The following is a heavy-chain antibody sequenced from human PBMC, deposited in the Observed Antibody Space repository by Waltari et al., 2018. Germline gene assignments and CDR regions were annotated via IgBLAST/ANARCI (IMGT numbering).Heavy chain of an antibody. D-gene: IGHD1-26*01. V-gene: IGHV1-8*01. CDR1: GYTFTSYD. Sequence: QVQLVQSGAEVKKPGASVKVSCKASGYTFTSYDINWVRQDTGQGLEWMGWMNANSGNTGYAQKSQCRVTMTRNTSISTAYMELSSLRSEDTAVYDCARSDDRWEPIDYLGQGTLVTVSS. CDR3: ARSDDRWEPIDY. CDR2: MNANSGNT. J-gene: IGHJ4*02.